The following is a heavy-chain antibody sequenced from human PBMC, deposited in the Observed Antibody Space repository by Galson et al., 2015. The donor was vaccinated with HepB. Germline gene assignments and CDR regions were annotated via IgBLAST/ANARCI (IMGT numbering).Heavy chain of an antibody. J-gene: IGHJ4*02. CDR2: YSGST. V-gene: IGHV4-59*08. CDR3: ARHGRGWSFDY. Sequence: SETLSLTCTVPGGSISTYYWSWIRQPPGKGLEWIGYYSGSTNYNPSLKSRVIMSVDTSKNEFSLEVRSVTAADTAVYYCARHGRGWSFDYWGQGILVTVSS. D-gene: IGHD6-19*01. CDR1: GGSISTYY.